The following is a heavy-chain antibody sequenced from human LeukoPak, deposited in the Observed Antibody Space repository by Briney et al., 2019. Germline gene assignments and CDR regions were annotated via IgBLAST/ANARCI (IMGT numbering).Heavy chain of an antibody. V-gene: IGHV3-15*01. D-gene: IGHD1-26*01. Sequence: PGGSLRLSCAASGFTFSKAWMSWVRQAPGKGLEWVGRIKSKIDGGTTDYAAPVKGRFTISRDDSKNTLYLQMNSLKTEDTAVYYCTTSTSGSYFDNWFDPWGQGTLVTVSS. J-gene: IGHJ5*02. CDR2: IKSKIDGGTT. CDR1: GFTFSKAW. CDR3: TTSTSGSYFDNWFDP.